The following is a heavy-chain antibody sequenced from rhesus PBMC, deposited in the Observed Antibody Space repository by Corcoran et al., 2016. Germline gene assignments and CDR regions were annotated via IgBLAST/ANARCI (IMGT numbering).Heavy chain of an antibody. Sequence: QVQLQQWGEGLVKPSETLSLTCAVYGGSISGYYYWSWIRQPPGKGLEWIGYIYGNSANTNYTPTRKTRVTISTDTSMSQFSLKLSSVTAADTAVYYCAGSGPYSSWSTRFDYWGQGVLVTVSS. J-gene: IGHJ4*01. CDR1: GGSISGYYY. CDR3: AGSGPYSSWSTRFDY. D-gene: IGHD6-13*01. V-gene: IGHV4-73*01. CDR2: IYGNSANT.